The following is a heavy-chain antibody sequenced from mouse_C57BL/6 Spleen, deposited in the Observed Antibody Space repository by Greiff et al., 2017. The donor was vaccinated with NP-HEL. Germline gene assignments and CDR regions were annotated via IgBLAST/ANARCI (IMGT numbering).Heavy chain of an antibody. CDR3: AADLLWLRRGFAY. V-gene: IGHV3-6*01. J-gene: IGHJ3*01. D-gene: IGHD2-2*01. CDR1: GYSITSGYY. Sequence: EVKLQESGPGLVKPSQSLSLTCSVTGYSITSGYYWNWIRQFPGNKLEWMGYISYDGSNNYNPSLKNRISITRDTSKNQFFLKLNSVTTEDTATYYCAADLLWLRRGFAYWGQGTLVTVSA. CDR2: ISYDGSN.